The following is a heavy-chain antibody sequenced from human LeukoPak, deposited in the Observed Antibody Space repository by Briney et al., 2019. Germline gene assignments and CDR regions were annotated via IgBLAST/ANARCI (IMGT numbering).Heavy chain of an antibody. D-gene: IGHD6-13*01. CDR3: ASGVAGTESFDY. CDR2: ISAYNGNT. CDR1: GYTFTSYG. Sequence: ASVKVSCKASGYTFTSYGISWVRQAPGQGLEWMGWISAYNGNTNYAQKLQGRVTMTTDTSTSTAYMELRSLRSDGAAVYYCASGVAGTESFDYWGQGTLVTVSS. V-gene: IGHV1-18*01. J-gene: IGHJ4*02.